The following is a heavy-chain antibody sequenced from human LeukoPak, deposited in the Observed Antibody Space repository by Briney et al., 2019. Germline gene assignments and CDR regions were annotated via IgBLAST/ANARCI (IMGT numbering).Heavy chain of an antibody. CDR2: IRGRGGRT. J-gene: IGHJ3*02. CDR3: ARDRDDYGDPDAFDR. D-gene: IGHD4-17*01. Sequence: GRSLRLSRAPSGLTVSSNYMSWVRQDPGNGLEWATNIRGRGGRTYYADTVKGGFTISRDNTKNTLYMQINSLGVEDTAVYYCARDRDDYGDPDAFDRWGQGTMVTVSS. V-gene: IGHV3-23*01. CDR1: GLTVSSNY.